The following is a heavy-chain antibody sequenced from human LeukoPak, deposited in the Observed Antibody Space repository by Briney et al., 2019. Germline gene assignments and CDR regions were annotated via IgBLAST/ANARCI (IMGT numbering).Heavy chain of an antibody. CDR2: ISYDGSNK. Sequence: GGSLRLSCAASGFTFSSYGMHWVRQAPGKGLEWVAVISYDGSNKYYADSVKGRFTISRDNSKNTLYLQMSSLRAEDTAVYYCAKEYPSDYYMDVWGKGTTVTVSS. J-gene: IGHJ6*03. V-gene: IGHV3-30*18. CDR3: AKEYPSDYYMDV. CDR1: GFTFSSYG.